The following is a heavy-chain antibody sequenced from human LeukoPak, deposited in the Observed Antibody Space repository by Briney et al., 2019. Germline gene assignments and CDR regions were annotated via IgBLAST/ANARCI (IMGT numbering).Heavy chain of an antibody. CDR1: EYTFTGYY. D-gene: IGHD3-3*01. Sequence: ASVKVSCKASEYTFTGYYIHWVRQAPGQGLEWMGWINPNSGGTNYAQNFQGRVTMTRDTSINTAYMELSRLRPDDTAVYYCARRRITIFGVVLDYWGQGTLVTVSS. CDR3: ARRRITIFGVVLDY. CDR2: INPNSGGT. J-gene: IGHJ4*02. V-gene: IGHV1-2*02.